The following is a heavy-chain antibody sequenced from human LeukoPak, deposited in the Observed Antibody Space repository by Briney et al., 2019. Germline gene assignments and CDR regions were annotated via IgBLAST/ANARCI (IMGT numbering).Heavy chain of an antibody. CDR2: ISAYNGNT. D-gene: IGHD3-10*01. Sequence: RRASVKVSCKASGYTFTSYDINWVRQAPGQGLEWMGWISAYNGNTNYAQKLQGRVTMTTDTSTSTAYMELRSLRSDDTAVYYCARDGRILWFGEQTFDYWGQGTLVTVSS. CDR1: GYTFTSYD. CDR3: ARDGRILWFGEQTFDY. V-gene: IGHV1-18*01. J-gene: IGHJ4*02.